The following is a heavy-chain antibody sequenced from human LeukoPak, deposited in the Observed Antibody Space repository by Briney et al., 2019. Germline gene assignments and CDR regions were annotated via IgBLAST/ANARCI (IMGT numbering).Heavy chain of an antibody. CDR1: GGTFSSYA. J-gene: IGHJ4*02. V-gene: IGHV1-69*04. CDR3: ARSGYDILTSDY. CDR2: IIPILGIA. Sequence: SVKVSCKAPGGTFSSYAISWVRQAPGQGLEWVGRIIPILGIANYAQKFQGRVTITADKSTSAAYMELSSLRSEDTAVYYCARSGYDILTSDYWGQGTLVTVSS. D-gene: IGHD3-9*01.